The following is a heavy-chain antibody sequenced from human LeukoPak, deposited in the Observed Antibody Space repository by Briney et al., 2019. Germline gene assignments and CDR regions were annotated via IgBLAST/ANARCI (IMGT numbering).Heavy chain of an antibody. D-gene: IGHD3-9*01. CDR1: GGSFSGYY. CDR2: INHSGST. Sequence: SETLSLTCAVYGGSFSGYYWSWIRQPPGKGLEWIGEINHSGSTNYNPSLKSRVTISVDTSKNQFSLKLSSVTAADTAVYYCAARYRHYDILTGSYPDWGQGTLVTVSS. V-gene: IGHV4-34*01. J-gene: IGHJ4*02. CDR3: AARYRHYDILTGSYPD.